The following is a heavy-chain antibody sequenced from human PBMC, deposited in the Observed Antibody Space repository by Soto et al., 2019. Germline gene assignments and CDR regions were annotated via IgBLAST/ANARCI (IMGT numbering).Heavy chain of an antibody. CDR1: GGSIDRGGFT. CDR3: ARGHYYYYSHGVDH. CDR2: LYLGERT. D-gene: IGHD3-10*01. V-gene: IGHV4-30-2*06. Sequence: PSETLSLTCAVSGGSIDRGGFTWSWIRQSPEKGLEWIGYLYLGERTSYNPSLTGRFTITGDTSNTQFSLKVTAVTAADTAIYYCARGHYYYYSHGVDHWRRGTLVTVSS. J-gene: IGHJ4*01.